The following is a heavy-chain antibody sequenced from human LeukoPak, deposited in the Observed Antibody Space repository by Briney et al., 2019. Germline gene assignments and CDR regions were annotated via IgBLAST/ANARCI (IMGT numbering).Heavy chain of an antibody. V-gene: IGHV3-21*01. J-gene: IGHJ6*03. CDR3: AREASYDSSGYYYYYYMDV. CDR2: ISSSSSYI. Sequence: PGGSLRLSCAASGFTFSSYSMNWVRQAPGKGLEWVSSISSSSSYIYYADSVKGRFTISRDNAKNSLYLQMNSLRAEDTAVYYCAREASYDSSGYYYYYYMDVWGKGTTVTVSS. D-gene: IGHD3-22*01. CDR1: GFTFSSYS.